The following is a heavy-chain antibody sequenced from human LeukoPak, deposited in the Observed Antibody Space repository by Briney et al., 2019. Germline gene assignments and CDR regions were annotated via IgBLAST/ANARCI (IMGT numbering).Heavy chain of an antibody. CDR3: ARDGYYDFWSTKTRGYFDY. CDR1: GFTFSDYY. J-gene: IGHJ4*02. Sequence: GGSLRLSCAASGFTFSDYYMSWIRQAPGKGLEWVSYISSSGSTIYYADSVKGRFTISRDNAKNSLYLQMNSLRAEDTAVYYCARDGYYDFWSTKTRGYFDYWGQGTLVTVSS. V-gene: IGHV3-11*04. D-gene: IGHD3-3*01. CDR2: ISSSGSTI.